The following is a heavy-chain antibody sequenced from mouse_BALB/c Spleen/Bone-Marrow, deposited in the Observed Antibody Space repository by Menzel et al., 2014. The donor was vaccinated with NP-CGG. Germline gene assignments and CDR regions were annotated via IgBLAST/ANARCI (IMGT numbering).Heavy chain of an antibody. CDR1: GFTFSSFG. V-gene: IGHV5-17*02. Sequence: EVQLVESGGGLVQPGGSRKLSCAASGFTFSSFGMHWVSQAPGKGLEWVAYISSGSSTIFYEDTVKGRFTVSRDNPKNTLFLQMTSLRSGDTAMYFCTRGGNWDDFDSWGQGTPLTVSS. D-gene: IGHD4-1*01. J-gene: IGHJ2*01. CDR3: TRGGNWDDFDS. CDR2: ISSGSSTI.